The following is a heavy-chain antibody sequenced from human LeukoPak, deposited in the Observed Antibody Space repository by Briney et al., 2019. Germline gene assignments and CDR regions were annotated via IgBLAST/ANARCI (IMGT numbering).Heavy chain of an antibody. CDR1: GGSISSSSYY. CDR3: ARSRTIFGVVIIGNYFDY. CDR2: IYYSGST. Sequence: SETLSLTCTVSGGSISSSSYYWGWIRQPPGKGLEWIGSIYYSGSTYYNPSLKSRVTISVDTSKNQFSLKLSSVTAADTAVYYCARSRTIFGVVIIGNYFDYWGQGTLVTVSS. J-gene: IGHJ4*02. D-gene: IGHD3-3*01. V-gene: IGHV4-39*07.